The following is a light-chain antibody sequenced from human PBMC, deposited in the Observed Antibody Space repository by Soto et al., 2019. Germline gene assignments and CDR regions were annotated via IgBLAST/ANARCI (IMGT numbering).Light chain of an antibody. J-gene: IGKJ4*01. V-gene: IGKV1-5*03. CDR1: ENVNSW. Sequence: DIQMTQSPSTVSASVGDRVTITCRASENVNSWVAWHQQKPGRAPKLLIYRASSLESGVPSRFSGGGSGTEFTLTISSLQSDDFAPYYCQQYNGHPLSFGGGTKVEIK. CDR3: QQYNGHPLS. CDR2: RAS.